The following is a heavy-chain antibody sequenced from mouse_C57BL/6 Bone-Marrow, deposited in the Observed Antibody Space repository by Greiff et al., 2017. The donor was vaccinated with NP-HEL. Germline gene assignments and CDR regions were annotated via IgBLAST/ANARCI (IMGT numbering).Heavy chain of an antibody. CDR2: IYPGSGST. Sequence: QVHVKQPGAELVKPGASVKMSCKASGYTFTSYWITWVKQRPGQGLEWIGDIYPGSGSTNYNEKFKSKATLTVDTSSSTAYMQLSSLTSEDSAVYYCARIPTVHFDYWGQGTTLTVSS. CDR1: GYTFTSYW. CDR3: ARIPTVHFDY. D-gene: IGHD2-10*01. J-gene: IGHJ2*01. V-gene: IGHV1-55*01.